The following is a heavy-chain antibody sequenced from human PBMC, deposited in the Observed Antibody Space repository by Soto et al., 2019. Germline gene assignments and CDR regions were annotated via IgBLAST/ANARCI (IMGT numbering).Heavy chain of an antibody. V-gene: IGHV3-7*05. CDR1: GFTFSNFW. Sequence: PGGSLRLSCAASGFTFSNFWMSWVRQAPGKGLEWVANIKEDGSEKYSVDSVKGRFTISRDNAKNSLYLQMNSLRAEDTAVYYCAKDFHFDSSGYHANEYGGQGTLVTVSS. CDR2: IKEDGSEK. J-gene: IGHJ4*02. CDR3: AKDFHFDSSGYHANEY. D-gene: IGHD3-22*01.